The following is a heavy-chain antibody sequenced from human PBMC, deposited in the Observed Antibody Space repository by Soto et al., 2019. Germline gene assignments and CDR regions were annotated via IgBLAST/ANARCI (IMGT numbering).Heavy chain of an antibody. J-gene: IGHJ6*02. Sequence: QVQLVESGGGVVQPGRSLRLSCAASGFTFSSYGMHWVRQAPGKGLEWVAVIWYDGSNKYYADSVKGRFTISRDNSKNTLYLQMTSLRAEDTAVYYCARGFRFLEWLSGSVNYYYGMDVWGQGTTVTVS. V-gene: IGHV3-33*01. CDR3: ARGFRFLEWLSGSVNYYYGMDV. CDR2: IWYDGSNK. CDR1: GFTFSSYG. D-gene: IGHD3-3*01.